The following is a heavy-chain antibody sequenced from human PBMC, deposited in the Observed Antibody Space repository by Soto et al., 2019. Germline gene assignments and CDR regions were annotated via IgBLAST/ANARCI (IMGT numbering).Heavy chain of an antibody. V-gene: IGHV3-33*01. CDR1: GLIFSSHG. Sequence: QVQLVESGGDVVQPGRSLRLSCAASGLIFSSHGMHWVRRAPGTGLEWVAFIWSDGSNKYYSDSVKGRFTISRDDSKNTLYLQMNSLRAEDTAVYYCARDRGVTYLDSWGQGTLVTVFS. CDR3: ARDRGVTYLDS. J-gene: IGHJ5*01. CDR2: IWSDGSNK. D-gene: IGHD3-10*01.